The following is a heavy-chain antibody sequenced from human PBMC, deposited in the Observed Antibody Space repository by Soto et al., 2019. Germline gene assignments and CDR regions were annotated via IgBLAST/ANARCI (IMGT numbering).Heavy chain of an antibody. Sequence: PGVSLRPSFAASGFTFSSYTLTRVRQAPGKGLEWVSSIKSSGGRTHYADSVKGRFSISRDNSKNTLYLQMNNLRAEDTAVYYCANPYPRVPFDYWGQGT. CDR1: GFTFSSYT. J-gene: IGHJ4*02. CDR3: ANPYPRVPFDY. CDR2: IKSSGGRT. D-gene: IGHD6-6*01. V-gene: IGHV3-23*01.